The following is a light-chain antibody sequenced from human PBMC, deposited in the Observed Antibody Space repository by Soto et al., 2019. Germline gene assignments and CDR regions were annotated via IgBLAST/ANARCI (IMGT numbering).Light chain of an antibody. Sequence: QSVLTQPRSVSGSPGQSVTISCTGTSSDVGGYNYVSWYQQHPGKVPKLMIYDVSKRPSGVPDRFSGSKSGNTASLTISELQAEDEADYYCCSYAGSLDVFGTGTKLTVL. CDR2: DVS. V-gene: IGLV2-11*01. CDR3: CSYAGSLDV. CDR1: SSDVGGYNY. J-gene: IGLJ1*01.